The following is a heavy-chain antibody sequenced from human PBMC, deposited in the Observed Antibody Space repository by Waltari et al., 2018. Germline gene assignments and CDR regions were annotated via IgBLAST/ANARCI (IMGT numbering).Heavy chain of an antibody. CDR3: APLPGGSGQTFDY. D-gene: IGHD3-10*01. CDR1: GYTFIDYY. J-gene: IGHJ4*02. Sequence: EVQLVQSGAEVTKPGATVKISCKASGYTFIDYYMHWVPQAPGKGLEWVGRIDPEDGETVYAEKFQGRVTITADTSTDTSYLELSSLRSDDTAVYYCAPLPGGSGQTFDYWGQGTLLTVSS. V-gene: IGHV1-69-2*01. CDR2: IDPEDGET.